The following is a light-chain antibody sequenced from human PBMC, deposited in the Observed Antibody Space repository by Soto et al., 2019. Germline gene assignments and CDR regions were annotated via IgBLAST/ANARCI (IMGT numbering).Light chain of an antibody. J-gene: IGKJ4*01. CDR1: QSVSSSY. V-gene: IGKV3-20*01. CDR3: QQHGRPPPT. CDR2: GSS. Sequence: EIVLTQSPGTLSLSPGERATLSCRASQSVSSSYLAWYQQKPGQAPRLPIYGSSSRATGIPDRFSNSGSGRDYTFTVASLDPGELALYPCQQHGRPPPTVGGRTKVATK.